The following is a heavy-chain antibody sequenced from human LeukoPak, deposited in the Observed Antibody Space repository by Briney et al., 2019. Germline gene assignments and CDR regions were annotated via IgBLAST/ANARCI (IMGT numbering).Heavy chain of an antibody. CDR1: GYTFTSYG. D-gene: IGHD2-2*01. CDR2: ISAYNGNT. V-gene: IGHV1-18*01. CDR3: ARSGYIVVVPAAGTDAFDI. Sequence: ASVKVSCKASGYTFTSYGISWVRQAPGQGLEWMGWISAYNGNTNYAQELQGRVTMTTDTSTSTAYMELRSLRSDDTAVYYCARSGYIVVVPAAGTDAFDIWGQGTMVTVSS. J-gene: IGHJ3*02.